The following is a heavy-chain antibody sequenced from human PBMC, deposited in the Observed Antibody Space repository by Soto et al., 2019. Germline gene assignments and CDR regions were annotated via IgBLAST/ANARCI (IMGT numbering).Heavy chain of an antibody. D-gene: IGHD3-3*01. CDR2: ISYDGSNK. J-gene: IGHJ6*02. CDR3: ASLTPTIFGVVIVEYYSGMDV. Sequence: GGSLRLSCAASGFTFSSYAMHWVRQAPGKGLEWLAVISYDGSNKYYSDSVKGRFTISRDNSKNTLYLQMNSLRAEDTAVYYCASLTPTIFGVVIVEYYSGMDVWGQGTTVTVSS. CDR1: GFTFSSYA. V-gene: IGHV3-30-3*01.